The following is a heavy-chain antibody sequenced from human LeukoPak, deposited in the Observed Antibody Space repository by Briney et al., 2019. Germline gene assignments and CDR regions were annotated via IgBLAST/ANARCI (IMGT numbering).Heavy chain of an antibody. J-gene: IGHJ4*01. V-gene: IGHV3-21*01. CDR1: GFTFSSYS. CDR2: ISSSSSYI. D-gene: IGHD3-10*01. Sequence: PGGSLRLSCAASGFTFSSYSMNWVRQAPGKGLEWVSSISSSSSYIYYADSVKGRFTISRDNSKNTLYLQMNSLRGDDTAVYYCAKDQGVVGSYDYWGHGTLVTVSS. CDR3: AKDQGVVGSYDY.